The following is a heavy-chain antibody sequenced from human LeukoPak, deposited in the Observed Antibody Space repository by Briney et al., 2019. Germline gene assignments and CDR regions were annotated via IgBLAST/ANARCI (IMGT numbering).Heavy chain of an antibody. CDR3: AREGSSIAAATNWFDP. CDR1: GFTFSSYS. V-gene: IGHV3-21*01. D-gene: IGHD6-13*01. CDR2: ISSSSSYI. Sequence: PGGSLRLSCAASGFTFSSYSMNWVRQAPGKGLEWDSSISSSSSYIYYADSVKGRFTISRDNAKNSLYLQMNSLRAEDTAVYYCAREGSSIAAATNWFDPWGQGTLVTVSS. J-gene: IGHJ5*02.